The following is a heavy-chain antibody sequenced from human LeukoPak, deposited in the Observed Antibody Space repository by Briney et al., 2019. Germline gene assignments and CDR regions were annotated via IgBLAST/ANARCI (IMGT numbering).Heavy chain of an antibody. CDR1: GFTFSSYG. CDR2: ISYDGSNK. Sequence: SGGSLRLSCAASGFTFSSYGMHWVRQAPVKGLGWVAVISYDGSNKYYADSVKGRFTISRDNSKNTLYLQMNSLRAEDTAVYYCAKPYCSSTSCYNAFDIWGQGTMVTVSS. J-gene: IGHJ3*02. CDR3: AKPYCSSTSCYNAFDI. V-gene: IGHV3-30*18. D-gene: IGHD2-2*02.